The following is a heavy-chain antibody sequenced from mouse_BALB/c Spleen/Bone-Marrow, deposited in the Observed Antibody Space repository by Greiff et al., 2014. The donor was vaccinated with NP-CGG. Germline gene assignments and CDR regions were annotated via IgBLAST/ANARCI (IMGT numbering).Heavy chain of an antibody. V-gene: IGHV1-54*01. CDR3: ARELVRGMDY. CDR1: GYAFTNYW. D-gene: IGHD1-1*01. CDR2: INPGSGGI. Sequence: VQGVESGAELVRPGTSVKASCKASGYAFTNYWIEWIKQRPGQGLEWIGVINPGSGGINYNEKFKGKATLTADKSSSTAYMQLSSLTSDDSAVYFCARELVRGMDYWGQGTSVTVSS. J-gene: IGHJ4*01.